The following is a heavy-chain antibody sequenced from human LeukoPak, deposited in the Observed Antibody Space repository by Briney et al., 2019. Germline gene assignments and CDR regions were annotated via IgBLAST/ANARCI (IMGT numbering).Heavy chain of an antibody. D-gene: IGHD3/OR15-3a*01. CDR2: ISGSSTYI. J-gene: IGHJ4*02. V-gene: IGHV3-21*01. CDR3: ARVKGTERDY. CDR1: GFTLSTYS. Sequence: GGSLRLSCAASGFTLSTYSMNWVRQAPGKGLEWVSSISGSSTYIFYADSVKGRFTISRDNAKNPLYLQMNSLRVEDTAVYYCARVKGTERDYWGQGTLVTVSS.